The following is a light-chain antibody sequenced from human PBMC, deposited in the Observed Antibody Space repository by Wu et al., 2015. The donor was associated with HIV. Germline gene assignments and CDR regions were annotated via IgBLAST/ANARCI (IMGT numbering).Light chain of an antibody. V-gene: IGKV3-20*01. CDR3: QQYVGSPLT. CDR1: QSVSSSY. Sequence: EIVLTQSPGTLSLSPGERATLSCRASQSVSSSYLAWYQQKPGQAPRLLIYGVSSRATGIPDRFSGSGSGTDFTLTISRLEPEDFAVYYCQQYVGSPLTFGPGTKVDIK. J-gene: IGKJ3*01. CDR2: GVS.